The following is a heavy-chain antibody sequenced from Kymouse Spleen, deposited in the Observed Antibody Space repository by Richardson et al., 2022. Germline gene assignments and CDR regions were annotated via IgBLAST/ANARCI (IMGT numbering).Heavy chain of an antibody. V-gene: IGHV3-30*18. J-gene: IGHJ6*02. CDR3: ANFYSSGWYVDYYYYYGMDV. CDR2: ISYDGSNK. CDR1: GFTFSSYG. D-gene: IGHD6-19*01. Sequence: QVQLVESGGGVVQPGRSLRLSCAASGFTFSSYGMHWVRQAPGKGLEWVAVISYDGSNKYYADSVKGRFTISRDNSKNTLYLQMNSLRAEDTAVYYCANFYSSGWYVDYYYYYGMDVWGQGTTVTVSS.